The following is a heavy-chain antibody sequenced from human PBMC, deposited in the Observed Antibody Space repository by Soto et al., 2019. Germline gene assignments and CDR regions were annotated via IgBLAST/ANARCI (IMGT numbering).Heavy chain of an antibody. V-gene: IGHV4-30-4*01. D-gene: IGHD3-16*02. J-gene: IGHJ4*02. CDR2: IYYSGDT. CDR1: GGSISSGDYS. CDR3: ARGTTPYDYTWGSYRIFDY. Sequence: SETLSLTCTVSGGSISSGDYSWSWIRQPPGKGLEWIGYIYYSGDTSYNPSLKSRVTISVDTSKNQFSLKLSSVTAADTAVYYCARGTTPYDYTWGSYRIFDYWGQGTLVTVSS.